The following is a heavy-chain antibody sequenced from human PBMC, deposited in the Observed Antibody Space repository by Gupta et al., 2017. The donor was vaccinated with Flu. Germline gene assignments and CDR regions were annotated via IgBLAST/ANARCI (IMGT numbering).Heavy chain of an antibody. CDR3: AREGPPGYCSGGSCYSDAFDI. J-gene: IGHJ3*02. V-gene: IGHV4-59*01. Sequence: QVQLQESDPGLVTPSETLSLTCPVSGRSIRSYYWSWIRPPPGQGLEWIGYIYYSGRTNYNPSLKSRVTISVDTAKNQFSLKLSSVTAADTAVYYCAREGPPGYCSGGSCYSDAFDIWGQGTMVTVSS. CDR2: IYYSGRT. D-gene: IGHD2-15*01. CDR1: GRSIRSYY.